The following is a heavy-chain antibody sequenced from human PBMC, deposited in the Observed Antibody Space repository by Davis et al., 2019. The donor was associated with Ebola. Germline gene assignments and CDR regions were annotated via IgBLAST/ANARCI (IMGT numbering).Heavy chain of an antibody. J-gene: IGHJ6*02. D-gene: IGHD3-16*01. Sequence: PSETLSLTCDISGDSVSIKSAGWNWIRQSPSRGLEWLGRTYYTSKWHNDYGESVKSRISINPDTSKNQLSLQLNSVTPEDAAVYYCVRGWGRSGLDVWGQGTTVTVSS. CDR1: GDSVSIKSAG. CDR2: TYYTSKWHN. CDR3: VRGWGRSGLDV. V-gene: IGHV6-1*01.